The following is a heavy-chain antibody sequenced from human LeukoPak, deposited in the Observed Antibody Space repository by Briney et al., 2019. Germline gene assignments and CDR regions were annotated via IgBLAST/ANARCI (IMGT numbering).Heavy chain of an antibody. V-gene: IGHV3-49*03. D-gene: IGHD5-18*01. CDR3: TRTGDFHDPYSYGSWRYIIFPHDY. Sequence: HPGGSLRLSCTASGFTFGDYAMSWFRQAPEKGLEWVGFIRSKAYGGTTEYAASVKGRFTISRDDSKSIAYLQMNSLKTEDTAVYYCTRTGDFHDPYSYGSWRYIIFPHDYWGQGTLVTVSS. J-gene: IGHJ4*02. CDR1: GFTFGDYA. CDR2: IRSKAYGGTT.